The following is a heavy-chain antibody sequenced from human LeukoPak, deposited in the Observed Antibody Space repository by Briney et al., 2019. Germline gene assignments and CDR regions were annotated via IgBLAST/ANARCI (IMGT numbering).Heavy chain of an antibody. J-gene: IGHJ4*02. CDR2: IYYSGST. CDR1: GGSISSDY. D-gene: IGHD6-19*01. CDR3: ARGGTGGWYRN. Sequence: PSETLSLTCIVSGGSISSDYWSWIRQPPGKGLEWIGYIYYSGSTNRKPSLKSRVTISVDTSKNQFSLKLDSVTAADTAVYYCARGGTGGWYRNWGQGTLVTVSS. V-gene: IGHV4-59*01.